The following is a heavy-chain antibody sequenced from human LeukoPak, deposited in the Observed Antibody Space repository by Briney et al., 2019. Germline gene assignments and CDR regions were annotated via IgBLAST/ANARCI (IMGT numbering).Heavy chain of an antibody. J-gene: IGHJ6*03. D-gene: IGHD2-2*01. CDR2: ISSSSSYI. CDR1: GFTFSSYS. V-gene: IGHV3-21*01. CDR3: ARAGPHGAVVVPAAMFYYYYMDV. Sequence: PGGSLRLSCAASGFTFSSYSMNWVRQAPGKGLEWVSSISSSSSYIYYADSVKGRFTISRDNAKNSLYLQMNSLRAEDTAVYYYARAGPHGAVVVPAAMFYYYYMDVWGKGTTVTVSS.